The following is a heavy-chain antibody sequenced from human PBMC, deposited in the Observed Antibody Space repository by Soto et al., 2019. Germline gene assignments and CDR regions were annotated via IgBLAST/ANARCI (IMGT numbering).Heavy chain of an antibody. CDR2: INPNSGGT. J-gene: IGHJ6*02. V-gene: IGHV1-2*02. CDR1: GYTFTGYY. Sequence: GASVKVSCKASGYTFTGYYMHWVRQAPGQGLEWMGWINPNSGGTNYAQKFQGRVTVTRDTSISTAYMELSRLRSDDTAVYYCARDRRYYDLWSGYYWYYYYYGMDVWGQGTTVTVSS. CDR3: ARDRRYYDLWSGYYWYYYYYGMDV. D-gene: IGHD3-3*01.